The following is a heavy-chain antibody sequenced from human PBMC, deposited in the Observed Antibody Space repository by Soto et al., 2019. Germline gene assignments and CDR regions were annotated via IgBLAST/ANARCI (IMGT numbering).Heavy chain of an antibody. V-gene: IGHV4-30-2*01. D-gene: IGHD3-10*01. CDR2: INHLETN. J-gene: IGHJ4*02. CDR1: GASITYGAYS. CDR3: ARGRAFDSFHX. Sequence: SDTLSLTCTVSGASITYGAYSWSWIRQTQGKGLEWIGYINHLETNFYTPSFESRLTLSIDGTKIQFSVNLKSISAADRAVYFCARGRAFDSFHXWGQGILVTVSX.